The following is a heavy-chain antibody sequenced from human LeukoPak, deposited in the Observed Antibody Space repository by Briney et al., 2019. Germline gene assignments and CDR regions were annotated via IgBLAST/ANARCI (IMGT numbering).Heavy chain of an antibody. D-gene: IGHD3-9*01. Sequence: KESGPTLVKPTQPLTLTCTFSGFSLSTSGVGVGWIRQPPGKALEWLALIYWDDDKRYSPSLKSRLTITKDTSKNQVVLTMTNMDPVDTATYYCAHTLYYDILTGYYPLYYFDYWGQGTLVTVSS. CDR3: AHTLYYDILTGYYPLYYFDY. CDR1: GFSLSTSGVG. V-gene: IGHV2-5*02. J-gene: IGHJ4*02. CDR2: IYWDDDK.